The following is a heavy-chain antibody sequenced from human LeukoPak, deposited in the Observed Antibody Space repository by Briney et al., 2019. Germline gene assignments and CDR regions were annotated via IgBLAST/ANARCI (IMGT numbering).Heavy chain of an antibody. CDR2: IKEDGSDK. J-gene: IGHJ4*02. CDR1: GFTFSTYW. D-gene: IGHD5-24*01. CDR3: ARAEMTTRLGY. V-gene: IGHV3-7*01. Sequence: PGGSLRLSCAASGFTFSTYWVKWVRQAPGKGLEWVASIKEDGSDKYYVDSVKGRFSISRDNAKNSLYLQMNSLRAEDTAVYYCARAEMTTRLGYWGQGTLVTVSS.